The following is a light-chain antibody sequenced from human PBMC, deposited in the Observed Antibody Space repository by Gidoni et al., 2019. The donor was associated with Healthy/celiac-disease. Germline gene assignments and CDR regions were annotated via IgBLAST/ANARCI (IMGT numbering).Light chain of an antibody. CDR1: SSDVGGYNY. Sequence: SALPQPRSLSGSPGQSATISRTGTSSDVGGYNYVSWYQQHPGKAPKLMIYDVSKRPSGVPDRFSGSKSGNTASLTISGLQAEDEADYYCCSYAGSYFWVFGGGTKLTVL. CDR3: CSYAGSYFWV. J-gene: IGLJ3*02. CDR2: DVS. V-gene: IGLV2-11*01.